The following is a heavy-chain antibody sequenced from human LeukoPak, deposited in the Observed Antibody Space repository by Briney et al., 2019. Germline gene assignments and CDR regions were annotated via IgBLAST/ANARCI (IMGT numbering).Heavy chain of an antibody. CDR2: IKQDGSEK. V-gene: IGHV3-7*01. Sequence: GGSLRLSCAASGFTFSSYRMSWVRQAPGKGLEWVANIKQDGSEKYYVDSVEGRFTISRDNAKNSLYLQMNSLRAEDMAVYYCARDSGYSYGYEDWFDPWGQGTLVTVSS. CDR3: ARDSGYSYGYEDWFDP. D-gene: IGHD5-18*01. CDR1: GFTFSSYR. J-gene: IGHJ5*02.